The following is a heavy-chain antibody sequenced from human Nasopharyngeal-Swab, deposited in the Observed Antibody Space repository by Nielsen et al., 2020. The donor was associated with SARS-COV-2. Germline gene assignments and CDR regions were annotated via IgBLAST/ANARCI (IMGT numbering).Heavy chain of an antibody. CDR1: GFTFSSYA. J-gene: IGHJ3*02. V-gene: IGHV3-30-3*01. CDR3: ARARPRLSRSIAAAGLDTFDI. Sequence: LPLTCAASGFTFSSYAMHWVRQAPGKGLEWVAFMSYDGSNKYYADSVKGRFTISRDNSNNTLYLQMSSLRPEDTAVYFCARARPRLSRSIAAAGLDTFDIWGQGTMVTVSS. D-gene: IGHD6-13*01. CDR2: MSYDGSNK.